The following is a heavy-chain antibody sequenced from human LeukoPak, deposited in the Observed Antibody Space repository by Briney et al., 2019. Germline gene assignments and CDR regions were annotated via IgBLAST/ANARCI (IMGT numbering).Heavy chain of an antibody. Sequence: SETLSLTCTVSGGSISSSSYYWGWIRQPPGKGLDWIGSFYYSGNTNYNPSLRSRVTISVDTSKNQFSLKLSSVTAADTAVYYCARTYSYGELYYYYYGMDVWGQGTTVTVSS. CDR1: GGSISSSSYY. V-gene: IGHV4-39*07. D-gene: IGHD5-18*01. CDR2: FYYSGNT. CDR3: ARTYSYGELYYYYYGMDV. J-gene: IGHJ6*02.